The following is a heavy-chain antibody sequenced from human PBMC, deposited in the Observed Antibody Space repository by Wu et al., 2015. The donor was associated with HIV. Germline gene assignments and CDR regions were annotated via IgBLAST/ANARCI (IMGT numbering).Heavy chain of an antibody. V-gene: IGHV1-69*05. CDR2: IIPLFGTT. CDR1: GNTFNA. J-gene: IGHJ6*02. Sequence: QVQLVQSGAEVKKPGSSVRISCQASGNTFNAINWVRQAPGQGLEWMGGIIPLFGTTDYAQIFQGRVTISTDESTSTAYMRLSSLTSEDTAVYYCARNTDSVATSLYSLGVWGQGTVVTVSS. CDR3: ARNTDSVATSLYSLGV. D-gene: IGHD5-12*01.